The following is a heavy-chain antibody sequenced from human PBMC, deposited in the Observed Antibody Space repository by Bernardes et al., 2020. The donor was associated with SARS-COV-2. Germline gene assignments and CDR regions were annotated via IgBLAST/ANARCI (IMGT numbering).Heavy chain of an antibody. CDR3: ARRDYDTSGFFSLGSFDV. D-gene: IGHD3-22*01. J-gene: IGHJ3*01. CDR1: GGSINSHH. Sequence: SEPLSLTLAVSGGSINSHHGSWIRQRPGKGLEWSGYIHYSGTTNYNPSLKCRVTISVDTSKNQFSLKLSSVTAADTAVYFCARRDYDTSGFFSLGSFDVWGQGTMVTVSA. CDR2: IHYSGTT. V-gene: IGHV4-59*11.